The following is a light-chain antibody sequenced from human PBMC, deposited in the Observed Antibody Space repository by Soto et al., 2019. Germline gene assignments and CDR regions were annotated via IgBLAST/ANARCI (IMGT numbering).Light chain of an antibody. CDR3: QRYNTNSLT. CDR1: QSINTW. CDR2: KAT. J-gene: IGKJ1*01. V-gene: IGKV1-5*03. Sequence: DTQMTQSPSTLSASVGDRVTITCRASQSINTWLAWYQQKPRRAPKLLIYKATTLQSGVPSRFSGSGSGTEFTLTIGSLQPDDVATYVCQRYNTNSLTFGQGTKVEV.